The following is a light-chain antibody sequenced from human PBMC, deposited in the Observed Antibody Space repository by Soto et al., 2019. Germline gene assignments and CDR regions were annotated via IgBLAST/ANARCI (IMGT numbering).Light chain of an antibody. Sequence: QSALTQPASVSGSPGQSITISCTGTSSDVGSYNPVSWYQQHPGKAPKLIIYEGSERPSGVSNRFSGSQSGNTASLTISGLQAEDEAEYYCCSYAGSSILLVVFGGGTKLTVL. CDR2: EGS. V-gene: IGLV2-23*01. J-gene: IGLJ2*01. CDR1: SSDVGSYNP. CDR3: CSYAGSSILLVV.